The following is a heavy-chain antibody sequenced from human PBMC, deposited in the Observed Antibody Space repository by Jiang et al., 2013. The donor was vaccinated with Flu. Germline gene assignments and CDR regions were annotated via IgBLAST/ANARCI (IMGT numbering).Heavy chain of an antibody. J-gene: IGHJ4*02. CDR2: IYFSGTT. CDR1: GDSINSNNYY. V-gene: IGHV4-39*07. Sequence: LLKPSETLSLTCSVSGDSINSNNYYWGWIRQAPGQGLEWVGSIYFSGTTYQNPSLEGRVSMSLDTSKNQFSLKLRSVTAADTAVYFCARNVMTTVTQFFDYWGQGALITVSS. CDR3: ARNVMTTVTQFFDY. D-gene: IGHD4-17*01.